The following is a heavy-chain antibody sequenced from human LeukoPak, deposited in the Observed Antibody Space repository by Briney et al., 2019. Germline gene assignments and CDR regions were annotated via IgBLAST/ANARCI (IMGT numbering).Heavy chain of an antibody. CDR2: VYSSGNT. CDR1: GGFIIDYY. J-gene: IGHJ5*02. Sequence: NPSETLSLTCTVSGGFIIDYYWTWVRQPAGKGVEWIGRVYSSGNTNYNPSLKSRVTISVDKSKNQFSLKMTSVTVADTAVYYCARGCSSASCHIYGGNWFDPWGQGTLVTVSS. D-gene: IGHD2-2*02. V-gene: IGHV4-4*07. CDR3: ARGCSSASCHIYGGNWFDP.